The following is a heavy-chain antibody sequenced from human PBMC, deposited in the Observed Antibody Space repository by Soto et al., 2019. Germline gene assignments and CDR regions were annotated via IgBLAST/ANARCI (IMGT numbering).Heavy chain of an antibody. V-gene: IGHV3-15*07. J-gene: IGHJ5*02. CDR2: IKSKTAGGTT. D-gene: IGHD1-7*01. Sequence: EAQLVESGGGLVEPGVPLRLSCAASGFTLSTAWMHWVRQAPGRGLEWVGRIKSKTAGGTTDYAAPVRGRFSISRDDSKNMLYLDMNGLKTEDTDVYFCATDRSAYKLQLRYNWFDPWGQGTLVTVSS. CDR3: ATDRSAYKLQLRYNWFDP. CDR1: GFTLSTAW.